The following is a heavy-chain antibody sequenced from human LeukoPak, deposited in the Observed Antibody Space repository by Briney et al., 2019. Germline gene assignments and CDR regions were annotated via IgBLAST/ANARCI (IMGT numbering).Heavy chain of an antibody. CDR1: GGSISSSSYY. CDR2: IYYSGST. J-gene: IGHJ4*02. Sequence: SETLSLTCTVSGGSISSSSYYWGWIRQPPGKGLEWIGSIYYSGSTYYNPSLKSRVTISVDTSKNQFSLKLSSVTAADTAVYYCARVIGYYGSGSYFRLDYWGQGNLVTVSS. D-gene: IGHD3-10*01. CDR3: ARVIGYYGSGSYFRLDY. V-gene: IGHV4-39*07.